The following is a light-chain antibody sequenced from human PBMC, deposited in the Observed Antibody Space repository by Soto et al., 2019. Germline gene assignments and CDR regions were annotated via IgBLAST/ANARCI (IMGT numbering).Light chain of an antibody. CDR3: QQYDGSPYT. CDR1: QSVSSDY. J-gene: IGKJ2*01. CDR2: GTS. V-gene: IGKV3-20*01. Sequence: EIVLTQSPGTLSLSPGERATLSCRASQSVSSDYLAWYQQKPGQAPRVLIYGTSSRATDIPDRFSGSGSGTDFTLTISRLEPEDSAVYYCQQYDGSPYTFGQGTKLEIK.